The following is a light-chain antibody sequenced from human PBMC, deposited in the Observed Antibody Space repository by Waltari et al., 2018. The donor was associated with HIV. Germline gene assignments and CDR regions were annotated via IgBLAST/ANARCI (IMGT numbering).Light chain of an antibody. V-gene: IGLV2-14*01. CDR1: DSDLGFYNF. CDR3: ASYTADDTVL. J-gene: IGLJ2*01. CDR2: EVD. Sequence: SDLTQPASVSGFLGPSITISCTGADSDLGFYNFISWYQQQPGKVPKLLLYEVDTRASGVHGRFSGSKSGNTASLTISGLQVEDEGLYHCASYTADDTVLFGGGTTVTV.